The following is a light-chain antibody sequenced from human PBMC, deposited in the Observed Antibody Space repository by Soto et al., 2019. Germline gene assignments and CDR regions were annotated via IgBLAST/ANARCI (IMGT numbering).Light chain of an antibody. CDR2: DAS. J-gene: IGKJ3*01. Sequence: EIVLTQSPATLSLSPGQRATLSCRASQSVHNYLAWYQQKPGQAPRLLIYDASNRATGIPARFSGSGSGTDFTLTISSLEPEDFAVYYCQQRSYGLTFGPGTKVAFK. CDR3: QQRSYGLT. V-gene: IGKV3-11*01. CDR1: QSVHNY.